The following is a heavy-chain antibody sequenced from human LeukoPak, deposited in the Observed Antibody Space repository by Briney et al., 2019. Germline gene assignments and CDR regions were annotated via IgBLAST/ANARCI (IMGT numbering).Heavy chain of an antibody. CDR3: AKAAGLRLSEEGFDP. J-gene: IGHJ5*02. CDR2: ISWNSGSI. CDR1: GFTFDDYA. V-gene: IGHV3-9*01. D-gene: IGHD3-3*01. Sequence: GGSLRLSCAASGFTFDDYAMHWVRQAPGKGLEWVSGISWNSGSIGYADSVKGRFTISRDNAKNSLYLQMNSLRAEDTALYYCAKAAGLRLSEEGFDPWGQGNLGTVSS.